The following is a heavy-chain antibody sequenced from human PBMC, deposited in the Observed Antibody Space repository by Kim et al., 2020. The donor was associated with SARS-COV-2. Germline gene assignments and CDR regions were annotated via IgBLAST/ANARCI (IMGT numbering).Heavy chain of an antibody. V-gene: IGHV1-18*01. D-gene: IGHD6-13*01. Sequence: YAQKLQGRVTMTTDTSTSTAYMELRSLRSDDTAVYYCARGIAAAWGAFDIWGQGTMVTVSS. J-gene: IGHJ3*02. CDR3: ARGIAAAWGAFDI.